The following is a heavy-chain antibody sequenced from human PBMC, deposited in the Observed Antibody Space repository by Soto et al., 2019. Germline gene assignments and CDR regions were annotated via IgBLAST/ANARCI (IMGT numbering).Heavy chain of an antibody. CDR3: TTRGMTTDAFDI. CDR2: IKSKTDGGTK. Sequence: EVQLVESGGGLVKPGGSLRLSCAASGFTFSNAWMTWVRQAPGKGLEWVGRIKSKTDGGTKDYAAPVKGRFTISRDDSKNTLFLQMNSLKTEDTAVYYWTTRGMTTDAFDIWGQGTMVTVSS. V-gene: IGHV3-15*01. CDR1: GFTFSNAW. J-gene: IGHJ3*02. D-gene: IGHD4-17*01.